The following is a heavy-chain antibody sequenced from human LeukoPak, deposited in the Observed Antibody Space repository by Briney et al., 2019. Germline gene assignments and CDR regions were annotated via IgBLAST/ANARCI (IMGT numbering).Heavy chain of an antibody. Sequence: PSETLSLTCTVSGGSISSSSYYWGWIRQPPGKGLEWIGSIYYSGSTYYNPSLKSRVTISVDTSKNQFSLKLSSVTAADTAVYYCARGGSIFGVVIPHDYWGQGTLVTVSS. CDR3: ARGGSIFGVVIPHDY. V-gene: IGHV4-39*07. CDR1: GGSISSSSYY. D-gene: IGHD3-3*01. CDR2: IYYSGST. J-gene: IGHJ4*02.